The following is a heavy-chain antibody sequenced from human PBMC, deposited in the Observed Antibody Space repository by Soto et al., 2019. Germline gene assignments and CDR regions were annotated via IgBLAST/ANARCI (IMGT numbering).Heavy chain of an antibody. CDR1: GGSISSYY. V-gene: IGHV4-59*01. Sequence: SETLSLTCTVSGGSISSYYWSWIRQPPGKGLEWIGYIYYSGSTNYNPSLKSRVTISVDTSKNQFSLKLSSVTAADTAVYYCATVIWGGTTGDYYYYYYGMGVWGQGHTFTASS. D-gene: IGHD2-21*02. CDR3: ATVIWGGTTGDYYYYYYGMGV. CDR2: IYYSGST. J-gene: IGHJ6*02.